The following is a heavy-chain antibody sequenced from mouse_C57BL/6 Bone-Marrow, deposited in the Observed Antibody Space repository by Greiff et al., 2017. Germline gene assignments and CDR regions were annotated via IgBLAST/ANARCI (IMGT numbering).Heavy chain of an antibody. CDR2: IDPANGNT. Sequence: EVQRVESVAELVRPGASVKLSCTASGFNIKNTYMHWVKQRPEQGLEWIGRIDPANGNTKYAPKFQGKATITADTSSNTAYLQLSSLTSEDTALYYCAPSYYGKRGVYAMDYWGQGTSVTVSS. CDR1: GFNIKNTY. D-gene: IGHD2-10*01. V-gene: IGHV14-3*01. J-gene: IGHJ4*01. CDR3: APSYYGKRGVYAMDY.